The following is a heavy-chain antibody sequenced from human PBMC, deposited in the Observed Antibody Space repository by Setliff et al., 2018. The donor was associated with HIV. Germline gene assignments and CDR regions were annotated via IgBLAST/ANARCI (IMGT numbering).Heavy chain of an antibody. CDR1: YY. CDR2: ISYSGST. J-gene: IGHJ4*02. D-gene: IGHD1-1*01. CDR3: ARGTTSITFDY. V-gene: IGHV4-31*02. Sequence: YYIDWIRQQPGKGLEWIGYISYSGSTYYNPSLKSRLTMSIDTSKSHFSLNLNSVTAADTAVYYCARGTTSITFDYWSQGTLVTVSS.